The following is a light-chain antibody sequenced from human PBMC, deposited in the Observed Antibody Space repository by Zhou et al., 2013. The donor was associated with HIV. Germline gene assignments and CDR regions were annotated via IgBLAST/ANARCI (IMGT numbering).Light chain of an antibody. CDR1: QSLLHSDGKTY. CDR2: QAS. J-gene: IGKJ3*01. V-gene: IGKV2D-29*02. CDR3: MQSIQVPLT. Sequence: IVMTQTPLSLSVTPGQPASITCKSSQSLLHSDGKTYVYWYLQKPGQSPQLLMYQASNRFSGVPDRFSGSGSGTDFTLKISRVEAEDVGVYYCMQSIQVPLTFGPGTKVDIK.